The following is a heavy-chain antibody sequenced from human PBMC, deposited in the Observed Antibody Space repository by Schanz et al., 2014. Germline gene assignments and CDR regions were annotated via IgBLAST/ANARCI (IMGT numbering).Heavy chain of an antibody. CDR2: IGNGGVTI. J-gene: IGHJ5*02. CDR3: AKAADWPVTRFDP. V-gene: IGHV3-11*01. D-gene: IGHD3-9*01. CDR1: GFPFSDYF. Sequence: VKMVESGGGLVKPGGSLRLSCAASGFPFSDYFMAWIRQPPGRGLEWVSYIGNGGVTIYYADSVKGRFTISRDNSKNSLYLQMNSLRAEDTAVYYCAKAADWPVTRFDPWGQGTLVTVSS.